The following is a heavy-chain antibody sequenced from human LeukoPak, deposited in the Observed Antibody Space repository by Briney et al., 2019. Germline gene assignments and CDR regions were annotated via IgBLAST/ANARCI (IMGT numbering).Heavy chain of an antibody. CDR2: IHYDGGNE. V-gene: IGHV3-30*02. CDR3: ARGLPSSTRTYNWFDP. D-gene: IGHD2-2*01. Sequence: GGSLRLSCAASGFTFSTYGMHWVRQAPGKGLEWVAFIHYDGGNEYNGDSVKGRFTISRHNSKNTLYLQMNSLRPEDTAVYYCARGLPSSTRTYNWFDPWGPGTLVTVSS. J-gene: IGHJ5*02. CDR1: GFTFSTYG.